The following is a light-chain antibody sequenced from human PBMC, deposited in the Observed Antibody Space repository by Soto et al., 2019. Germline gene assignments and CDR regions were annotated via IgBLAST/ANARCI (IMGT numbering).Light chain of an antibody. CDR1: SSDVGGYNY. CDR3: SSYAASNNFYFV. J-gene: IGLJ7*01. CDR2: EVT. V-gene: IGLV2-8*01. Sequence: QSVLTQPPSASGSPGQSVTISWTGTSSDVGGYNYVSWYQQYPGRAPKLMIYEVTKRPSGVPDRFSGSKSGNTASLTVSGLQAEDEADYYCSSYAASNNFYFVFGGGTQLTVL.